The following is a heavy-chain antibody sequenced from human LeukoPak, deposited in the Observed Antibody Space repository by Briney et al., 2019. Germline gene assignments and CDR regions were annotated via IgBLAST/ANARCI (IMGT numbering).Heavy chain of an antibody. CDR1: GFTFDDYA. D-gene: IGHD2-8*02. CDR3: AKDEFVASDFTGAFDI. CDR2: ISWNSGSI. V-gene: IGHV3-9*03. J-gene: IGHJ3*02. Sequence: PGGSLRLSCAASGFTFDDYAMHWVRQAPGKGLEWVSGISWNSGSIGYADSVKGRFNISRDNAKNSLYLQMNSLRADDMALYYCAKDEFVASDFTGAFDIWGQGTMVTVSS.